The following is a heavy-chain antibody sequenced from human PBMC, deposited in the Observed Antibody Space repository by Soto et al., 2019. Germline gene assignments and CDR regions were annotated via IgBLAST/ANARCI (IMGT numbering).Heavy chain of an antibody. CDR2: IYYSGST. V-gene: IGHV4-59*08. CDR3: ARQQQLGTGESYMDV. D-gene: IGHD6-6*01. Sequence: SETLSLTCTVSGGSISSYYWSWIRQPPGKGLEWIGYIYYSGSTNYNPSLKSRVTISLDTSKNQFSLKLSSVTAADTAVYYCARQQQLGTGESYMDVWGKGTTVTVSS. CDR1: GGSISSYY. J-gene: IGHJ6*03.